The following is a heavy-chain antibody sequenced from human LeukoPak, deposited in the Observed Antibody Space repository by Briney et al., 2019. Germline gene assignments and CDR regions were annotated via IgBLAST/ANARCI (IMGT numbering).Heavy chain of an antibody. CDR2: IYIGGST. CDR3: ARDLAVAGPGAFDI. J-gene: IGHJ3*02. V-gene: IGHV3-53*01. D-gene: IGHD6-19*01. CDR1: GFIVSSRY. Sequence: PGGSLRLSCAASGFIVSSRYMSWVRQAPGKGLEWVSVIYIGGSTNNADSVKGRFSISRDNSKNTLYLQMNSLRAEDTAVYYCARDLAVAGPGAFDIWGQGTMVTVSS.